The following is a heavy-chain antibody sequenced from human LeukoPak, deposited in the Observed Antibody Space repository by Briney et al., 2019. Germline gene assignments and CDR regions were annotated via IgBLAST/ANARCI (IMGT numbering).Heavy chain of an antibody. V-gene: IGHV4-59*08. Sequence: PSETLSLTCTVSGGSISSYFWSWIRQPPGKGLEWIGYIYYSGSTNYNPSLKSRVTISVDTSKNQFSLKLSSVTAADTAVYYCARYMTTETSYYFDYWGQGTLVTVSS. D-gene: IGHD4-17*01. J-gene: IGHJ4*02. CDR1: GGSISSYF. CDR2: IYYSGST. CDR3: ARYMTTETSYYFDY.